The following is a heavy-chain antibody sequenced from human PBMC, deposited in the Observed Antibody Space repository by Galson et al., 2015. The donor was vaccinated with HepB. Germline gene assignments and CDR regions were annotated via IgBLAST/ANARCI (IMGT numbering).Heavy chain of an antibody. CDR1: GGGFSGYA. CDR2: IIPLFGTT. Sequence: SVKVSCKASGGGFSGYAVSWVRQVPGQGLEWMGGIIPLFGTTEYAQTLKGRVTFIADTSTDTVNMEISGLPSEDTAVYFCGKSGNPHLYIDLWGRGTLLTVSS. J-gene: IGHJ2*01. V-gene: IGHV1-69*06. CDR3: GKSGNPHLYIDL.